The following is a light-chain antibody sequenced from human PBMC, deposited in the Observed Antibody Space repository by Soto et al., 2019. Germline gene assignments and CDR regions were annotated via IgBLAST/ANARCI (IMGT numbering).Light chain of an antibody. CDR2: GVS. V-gene: IGKV3-20*01. CDR1: QSVNNNY. J-gene: IGKJ4*01. CDR3: QQYDSSPVT. Sequence: EIVLTQSPGTLSLSPGERAYLSCRASQSVNNNYLAWYQQKPGQAPRLLIYGVSIRATAIPDRFSGSGSGTDYTLTISGLEPEDFAVYYCQQYDSSPVTFGGGTKVEIK.